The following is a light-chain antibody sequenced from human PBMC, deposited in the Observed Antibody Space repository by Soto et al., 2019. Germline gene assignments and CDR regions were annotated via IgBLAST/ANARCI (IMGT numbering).Light chain of an antibody. Sequence: DIQLTQSPYFLSASVGDRVTITCRASQVIVSYLAWYQQKPGKAPKLLISGASTLQSGVPSRFSGSGSGTEFNLTISSLQPEDFATYSCQQLHSWGVTFGGGTKVEIK. CDR1: QVIVSY. CDR3: QQLHSWGVT. J-gene: IGKJ4*01. CDR2: GAS. V-gene: IGKV1-9*01.